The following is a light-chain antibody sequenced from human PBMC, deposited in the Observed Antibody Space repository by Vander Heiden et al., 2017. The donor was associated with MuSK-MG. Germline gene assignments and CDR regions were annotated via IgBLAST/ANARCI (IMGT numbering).Light chain of an antibody. V-gene: IGLV2-14*03. J-gene: IGLJ1*01. CDR3: SSYTNGSPYV. Sequence: ALTHPAPLPGSPDTSITIACTGTRSDVGGYNYISWYQQHPGKAPKLLIYDVTNRPSGLSNRFSGSKSGNTASLTISGLQAEDEADYYCSSYTNGSPYVFGTGTEVSVL. CDR2: DVT. CDR1: RSDVGGYNY.